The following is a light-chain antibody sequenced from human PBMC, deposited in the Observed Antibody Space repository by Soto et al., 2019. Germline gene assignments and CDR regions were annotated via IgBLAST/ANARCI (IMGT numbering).Light chain of an antibody. Sequence: QSVLTQPPSVSAAPGQKVTISCSGSSSNIGNNYVSWYQQLPGTAPKLLIYDNNKRPSGIPDRFSGSKSGTSATLGINGLQTGDEADYYCGTWDSSLSAGGVFGTGTKLTVL. V-gene: IGLV1-51*01. CDR3: GTWDSSLSAGGV. J-gene: IGLJ1*01. CDR1: SSNIGNNY. CDR2: DNN.